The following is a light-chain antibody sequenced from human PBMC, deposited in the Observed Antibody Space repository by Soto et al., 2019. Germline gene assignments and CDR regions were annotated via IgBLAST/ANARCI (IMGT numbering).Light chain of an antibody. CDR2: AAS. V-gene: IGKV1-17*03. J-gene: IGKJ1*01. CDR3: LLDYSYFWA. CDR1: QGISNY. Sequence: DIQMTQSPSAMSASVGDRVTITCRASQGISNYLGWYQQKPGKVPKLLIYAASTLQSGVPSRFSGSGSGRDFTLTISSLQPEDFATYYCLLDYSYFWAFGQGTKVDIK.